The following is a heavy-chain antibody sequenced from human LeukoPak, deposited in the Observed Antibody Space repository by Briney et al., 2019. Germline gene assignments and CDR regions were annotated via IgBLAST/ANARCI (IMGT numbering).Heavy chain of an antibody. Sequence: PSETLSLTCAVYGGSFSGYYWGWIRQPPGKGLEWIGEINHSGSTNYNPSLKSRVTISVDTSKNQFSLKLSSVTAADTAVYYCARGRRSSGWYAFGSHSFDPCGQGTLVTVSS. CDR3: ARGRRSSGWYAFGSHSFDP. J-gene: IGHJ5*02. V-gene: IGHV4-34*01. CDR2: INHSGST. CDR1: GGSFSGYY. D-gene: IGHD6-19*01.